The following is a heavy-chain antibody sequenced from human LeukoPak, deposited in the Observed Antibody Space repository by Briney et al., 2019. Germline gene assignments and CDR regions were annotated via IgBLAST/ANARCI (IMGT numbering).Heavy chain of an antibody. Sequence: GGSLRLSCAASGFIVNSNYMTWVRQAPGKGLEWVSVIYSDGSTYYRASVKGRFTISRDKSKNTLYLQMNSLRAEDTAVYYCARARSHSSSVPIDNWGQGTLVTVSS. V-gene: IGHV3-53*01. CDR1: GFIVNSNY. J-gene: IGHJ4*02. CDR2: IYSDGST. D-gene: IGHD6-6*01. CDR3: ARARSHSSSVPIDN.